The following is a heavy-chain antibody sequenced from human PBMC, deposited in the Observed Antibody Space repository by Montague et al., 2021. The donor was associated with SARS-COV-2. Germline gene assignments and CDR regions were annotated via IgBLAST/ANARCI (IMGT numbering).Heavy chain of an antibody. CDR2: IYSGGSST. D-gene: IGHD3-3*01. Sequence: SLRLSCSASGFTFSNYAMSWVRQAPGKGLEWVSVIYSGGSSTYYAYSVXGRFTISRDNSKNTLYLRMNSLRAEDTAVYYCAKDPHYDFWSGYYFDYWGQGTLVTVSS. CDR3: AKDPHYDFWSGYYFDY. CDR1: GFTFSNYA. J-gene: IGHJ4*02. V-gene: IGHV3-23*03.